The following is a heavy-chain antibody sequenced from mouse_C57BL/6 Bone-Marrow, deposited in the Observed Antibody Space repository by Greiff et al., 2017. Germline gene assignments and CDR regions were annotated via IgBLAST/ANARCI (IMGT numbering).Heavy chain of an antibody. D-gene: IGHD2-3*01. CDR2: IHPNSGST. CDR1: GYTFTSYW. V-gene: IGHV1-64*01. J-gene: IGHJ3*01. Sequence: QVQLQQPGAELVKPGASVKLSCKASGYTFTSYWMHWVKQRPGQGLEWIGMIHPNSGSTNYNEKFKSKATLTVDKSSSTAYMQRSSLTSEDSAVYYCARSRWLRFADWGQGTLVTVSA. CDR3: ARSRWLRFAD.